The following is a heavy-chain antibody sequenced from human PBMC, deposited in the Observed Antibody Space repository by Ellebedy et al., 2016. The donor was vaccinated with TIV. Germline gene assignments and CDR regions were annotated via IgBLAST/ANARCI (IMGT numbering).Heavy chain of an antibody. V-gene: IGHV3-30*04. CDR2: MSNAGNTK. J-gene: IGHJ4*02. CDR3: ARDNGSSPDY. D-gene: IGHD2-8*01. CDR1: GFTFRIYV. Sequence: GEFLKISCAASGFTFRIYVMHWVRQAPGKGLEWVAIMSNAGNTKYYADSVKGRFTISRDNSKSSLYLQMNSLRVEDTARYYWARDNGSSPDYWGQGTLVTVSS.